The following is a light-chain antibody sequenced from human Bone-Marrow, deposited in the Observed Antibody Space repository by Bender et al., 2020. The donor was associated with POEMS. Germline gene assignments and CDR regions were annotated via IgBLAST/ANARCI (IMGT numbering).Light chain of an antibody. J-gene: IGLJ3*02. CDR3: SSYTSTTVV. V-gene: IGLV2-14*03. CDR2: DVG. Sequence: QSALSQPASVSGSPGQSIIISCTGTSSDVGGSNFVSWYQHHPDKAPKLILYDVGNRPSGVSNRFSGSKSGNTASLTISGLQAEDEADYYCSSYTSTTVVFGGGTKLTVL. CDR1: SSDVGGSNF.